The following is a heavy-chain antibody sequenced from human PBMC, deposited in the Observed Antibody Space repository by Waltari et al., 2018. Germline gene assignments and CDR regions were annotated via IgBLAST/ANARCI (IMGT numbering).Heavy chain of an antibody. J-gene: IGHJ4*02. CDR1: GYTVTDYS. V-gene: IGHV7-4-1*02. CDR2: INTRSWRA. CDR3: AGWRPPDYGLDN. D-gene: IGHD4-17*01. Sequence: QVQLVQSGSELKKPGTSVKISCKASGYTVTDYSLNWVRQASGQGFEWMARINTRSWRATYAPDFTGRFVFPLDTSVSTAYLEIISLKAEETAVYYCAGWRPPDYGLDNWGQGTLVTVSA.